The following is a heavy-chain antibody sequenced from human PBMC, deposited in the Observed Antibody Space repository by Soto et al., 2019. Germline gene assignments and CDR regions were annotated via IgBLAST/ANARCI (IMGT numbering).Heavy chain of an antibody. CDR3: WRPGPNYYFRYV. V-gene: IGHV3-7*03. D-gene: IGHD3-22*01. J-gene: IGHJ1*01. CDR2: IKQDGSEK. CDR1: GFTFSSYW. Sequence: PVRSLSLSCAASGFTFSSYWMSWVRQAPGKGLEWVAYIKQDGSEKHYVDSVKGRFTISRDNAKNSLYLQMNSLRAEDTAVYYWWRPGPNYYFRYVRGQGRIVTVPS.